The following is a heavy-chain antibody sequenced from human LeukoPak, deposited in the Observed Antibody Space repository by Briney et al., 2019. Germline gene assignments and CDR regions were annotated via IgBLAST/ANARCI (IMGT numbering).Heavy chain of an antibody. CDR1: GFTFNNYG. CDR2: ISGSGINT. Sequence: PGGSLRLSCAVSGFTFNNYGMSWVRQAPGKGLEWVSAISGSGINTYYADSVKGRFTISRDNSKNTLYLQMNSLRAEDTAVYYCAKDRRPNNYYASGSDYWGQGTLVTVSS. J-gene: IGHJ4*02. D-gene: IGHD3-10*01. CDR3: AKDRRPNNYYASGSDY. V-gene: IGHV3-23*01.